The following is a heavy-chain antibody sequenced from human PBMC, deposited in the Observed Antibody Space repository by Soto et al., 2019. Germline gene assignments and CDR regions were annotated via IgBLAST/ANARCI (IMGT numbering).Heavy chain of an antibody. D-gene: IGHD6-19*01. CDR3: ARARQWLSHDAFAI. CDR1: GYTXTGDY. V-gene: IGHV1-2*04. J-gene: IGHJ3*02. CDR2: INPNSGGT. Sequence: ASVKVSCKASGYTXTGDYIDWVRQAPGQGLEWMGWINPNSGGTNYAQKFQGWVTMTRDTSISTAYMELSRLRSDDTAVYYCARARQWLSHDAFAIWGQGTMVTVSS.